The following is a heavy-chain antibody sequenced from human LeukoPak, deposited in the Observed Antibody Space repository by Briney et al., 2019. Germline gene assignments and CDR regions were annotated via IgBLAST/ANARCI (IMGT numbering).Heavy chain of an antibody. CDR3: ARGYYGDPSQVYYFDY. J-gene: IGHJ4*02. CDR1: GFTFSSYW. V-gene: IGHV3-7*01. CDR2: IKQDGSEK. D-gene: IGHD4-17*01. Sequence: GGSLRLSCAASGFTFSSYWMSWVRQAPGKGLEWVANIKQDGSEKYYVDSVKGRFTISRDNAKNSLYLQMNSLRAEDTAVYYRARGYYGDPSQVYYFDYWGQGTLVTVSS.